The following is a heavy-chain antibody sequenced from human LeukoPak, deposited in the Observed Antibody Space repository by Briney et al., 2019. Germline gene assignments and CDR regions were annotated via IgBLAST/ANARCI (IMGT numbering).Heavy chain of an antibody. J-gene: IGHJ4*02. V-gene: IGHV1-2*02. CDR2: INPNSGDT. D-gene: IGHD6-13*01. CDR1: GYTFTGYH. CDR3: ARDQSQQQLGHYYFDY. Sequence: GSVKVSCKASGYTFTGYHMHWVRQAPGQGLEWMGWINPNSGDTNYAQQFQGRVTMTRDTSISTAYMELSRLRSDDTAMYYCARDQSQQQLGHYYFDYWGQGTLVTVSS.